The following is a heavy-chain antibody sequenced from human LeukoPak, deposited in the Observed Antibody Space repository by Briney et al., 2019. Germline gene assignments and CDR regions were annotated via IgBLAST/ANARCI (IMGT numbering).Heavy chain of an antibody. D-gene: IGHD6-19*01. CDR2: IRRKANSYAT. CDR1: GFTFSGSA. J-gene: IGHJ1*01. CDR3: AKGPETGWYEYFQH. Sequence: LAGGSLRLSGAASGFTFSGSAMHWVRQASGKGLEWVGRIRRKANSYATAYAASVKGRFTISRDNSKNTLYLQMNSLRAEDTAVYYCAKGPETGWYEYFQHWGQGTLVTVSS. V-gene: IGHV3-73*01.